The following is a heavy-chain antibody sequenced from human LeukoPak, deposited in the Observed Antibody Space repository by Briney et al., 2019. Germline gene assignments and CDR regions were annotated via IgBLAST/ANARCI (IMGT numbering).Heavy chain of an antibody. V-gene: IGHV3-23*01. CDR1: GFTFSSYG. J-gene: IGHJ4*02. CDR2: ISGSGGST. Sequence: PGGSLRLSCAASGFTFSSYGVSWVRQAPGKGLEWISSISGSGGSTYYADSVKGRFTISRDNSKNTLYLQMNSLRAEDTAVYYCAKDYKGVWLAYGSGSLESDYWGQGTLVAVSS. CDR3: AKDYKGVWLAYGSGSLESDY. D-gene: IGHD3-10*01.